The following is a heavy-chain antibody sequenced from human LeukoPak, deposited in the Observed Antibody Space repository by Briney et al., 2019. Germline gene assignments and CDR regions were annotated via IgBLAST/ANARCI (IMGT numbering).Heavy chain of an antibody. CDR2: MNPNSGNT. J-gene: IGHJ4*02. D-gene: IGHD6-13*01. Sequence: ASVKVSCKASGYTFTSYDINWVRQATGQGLEWTGWMNPNSGNTGYAQKFQGRVTMTRNTSISTAYMELSSLRSEDTAVYYCARGRGIAAAGGFDYWGQGTLVTVSS. V-gene: IGHV1-8*01. CDR1: GYTFTSYD. CDR3: ARGRGIAAAGGFDY.